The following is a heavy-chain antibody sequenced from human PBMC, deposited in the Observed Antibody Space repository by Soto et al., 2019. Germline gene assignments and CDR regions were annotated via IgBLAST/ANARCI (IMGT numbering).Heavy chain of an antibody. CDR2: IYYSGST. J-gene: IGHJ4*02. CDR3: ARDTQRGYSGYFDS. V-gene: IGHV4-59*12. Sequence: PSETLSLTCTVSGGSISSYYWSWIRQPPGKGLEWIGYIYYSGSTYYNPSLKSRVTISVDTSQNQFSLKLSSVTAADTAVYYCARDTQRGYSGYFDSWGQGTLVTVSS. CDR1: GGSISSYY. D-gene: IGHD5-12*01.